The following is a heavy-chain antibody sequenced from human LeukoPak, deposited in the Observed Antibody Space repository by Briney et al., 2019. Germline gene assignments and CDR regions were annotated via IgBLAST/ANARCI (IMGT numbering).Heavy chain of an antibody. CDR3: KSRVRTPGYYGLDV. D-gene: IGHD3-10*01. CDR1: GGTFSNYV. CDR2: IIPKFRTR. V-gene: IGHV1-69*13. J-gene: IGHJ6*02. Sequence: ASVKVSCKASGGTFSNYVVSWVRQAPRQGLECMGGIIPKFRTRNYSEKFHGRITITADESTGTVYLELSSLTSEDTAVYYAKSRVRTPGYYGLDVWGEGTTVTVPS.